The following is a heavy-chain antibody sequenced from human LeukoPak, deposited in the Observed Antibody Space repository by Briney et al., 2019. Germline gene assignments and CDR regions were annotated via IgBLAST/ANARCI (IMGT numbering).Heavy chain of an antibody. V-gene: IGHV4-34*01. CDR3: ARGLKEGYYDSSGYYLYFDY. CDR2: INHSGST. Sequence: PSETLSLTCAVYGGSFCGYYWSWIRQPPGKGLEWIGEINHSGSTNYNPSLKSRVTISVDTSKNQFSLKLSSVTAADTAVYYCARGLKEGYYDSSGYYLYFDYWGQGTLVTVSS. D-gene: IGHD3-22*01. CDR1: GGSFCGYY. J-gene: IGHJ4*02.